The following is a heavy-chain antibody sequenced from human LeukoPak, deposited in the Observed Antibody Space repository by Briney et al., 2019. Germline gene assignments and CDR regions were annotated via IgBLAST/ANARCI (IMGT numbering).Heavy chain of an antibody. D-gene: IGHD4/OR15-4a*01. Sequence: PGGSLRLSCVASGFGFSIYVMVWVRQAPGKGLECVSYITSSGSLAYYADSVKGRFTVSRDNAQKTLCLQMCSVRVEDMAMYYCARASLHNYGGTRYGYYVDYWGEGTPVTVSS. CDR3: ARASLHNYGGTRYGYYVDY. CDR2: ITSSGSLA. J-gene: IGHJ4*02. CDR1: GFGFSIYV. V-gene: IGHV3-48*03.